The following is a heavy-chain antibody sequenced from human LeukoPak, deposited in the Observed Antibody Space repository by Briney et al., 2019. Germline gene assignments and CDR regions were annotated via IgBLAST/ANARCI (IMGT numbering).Heavy chain of an antibody. D-gene: IGHD4-17*01. V-gene: IGHV4-4*09. CDR3: ARHTVTTGWFDP. Sequence: SPTLSLTRTVSGGSISIFYWGWIRQPPGKGLEWIGYIYTSGSTNYNPSLKSRVTISVDTSKNQFSLKLSSVTAADTAVYYCARHTVTTGWFDPWGQGTLVTVSS. CDR2: IYTSGST. J-gene: IGHJ5*02. CDR1: GGSISIFY.